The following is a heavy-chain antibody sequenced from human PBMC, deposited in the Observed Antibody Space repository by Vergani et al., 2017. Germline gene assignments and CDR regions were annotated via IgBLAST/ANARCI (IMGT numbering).Heavy chain of an antibody. CDR1: GFTFDDYA. CDR2: ISWNSGSI. D-gene: IGHD2-2*01. J-gene: IGHJ3*02. V-gene: IGHV3-9*03. CDR3: AKDLAGYCSSTSCPSGAFDI. Sequence: EVQLVESGGGLVQPGRSLRLSCAASGFTFDDYAMHWVRQAPGKGLEWVSGISWNSGSIGYADSVKGRFTISRDNAKNSLYLQMNSLRAEDMALYYCAKDLAGYCSSTSCPSGAFDIWGQGTMVTVSS.